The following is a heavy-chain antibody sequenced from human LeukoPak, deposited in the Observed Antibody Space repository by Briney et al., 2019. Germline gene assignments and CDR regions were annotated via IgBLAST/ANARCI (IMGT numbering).Heavy chain of an antibody. J-gene: IGHJ4*02. D-gene: IGHD1-26*01. V-gene: IGHV4-59*01. Sequence: SETLSLTCTVSGGSISSYYWSWIRQPPGRGLEWIGYIDYSGSTNYNPSLKNRVTISVATSKNQFSLKLSSVTAADTAVYYCARGGSYYAYWGQGILVTVSS. CDR2: IDYSGST. CDR3: ARGGSYYAY. CDR1: GGSISSYY.